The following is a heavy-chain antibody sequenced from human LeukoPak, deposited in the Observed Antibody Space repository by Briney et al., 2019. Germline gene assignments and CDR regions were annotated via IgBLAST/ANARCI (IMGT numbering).Heavy chain of an antibody. CDR3: ARGAHYDFWSGLTPRSAYYFDY. Sequence: ASVRVSCKASGYTFTGYYMHWVRQAPGQGLEWMGWINPNSGGTNYAQKFQGRVTMTRDTSISTAYMELSRLRSDDTAVYYCARGAHYDFWSGLTPRSAYYFDYWGQGTLVTVSS. D-gene: IGHD3-3*01. V-gene: IGHV1-2*02. CDR2: INPNSGGT. CDR1: GYTFTGYY. J-gene: IGHJ4*02.